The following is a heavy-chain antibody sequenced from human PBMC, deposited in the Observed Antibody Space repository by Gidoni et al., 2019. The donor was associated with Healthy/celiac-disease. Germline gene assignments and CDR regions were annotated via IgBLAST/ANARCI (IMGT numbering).Heavy chain of an antibody. CDR1: GGSISSSSYY. V-gene: IGHV4-39*01. D-gene: IGHD2-15*01. CDR3: ARLGPNVVVVAATHVNWFDP. J-gene: IGHJ5*02. Sequence: QLQLQESGPGLVKPSETLSLTCTVSGGSISSSSYYWGWSRQPPGKGLEWIGSSYYSGSTYYHPSLKSRVTISVDTSKNQFSLKLSSVTAADTAVYYCARLGPNVVVVAATHVNWFDPWGQGTLVTVSS. CDR2: SYYSGST.